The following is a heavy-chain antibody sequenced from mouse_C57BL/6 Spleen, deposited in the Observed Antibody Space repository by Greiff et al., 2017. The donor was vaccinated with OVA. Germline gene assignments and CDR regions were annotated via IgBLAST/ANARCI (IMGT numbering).Heavy chain of an antibody. Sequence: EVMLVESGGGLVKPGGSLKLSCAASGFTFSDYGMHWVRQAPEKGLEWVAYISSGSSTIYYADTVKGRFTISRDNAKTTLFLQMTSLRSEDTAMYYCARPRVTTSRAMDYWGQGTSVTVSS. V-gene: IGHV5-17*01. CDR2: ISSGSSTI. D-gene: IGHD2-2*01. J-gene: IGHJ4*01. CDR3: ARPRVTTSRAMDY. CDR1: GFTFSDYG.